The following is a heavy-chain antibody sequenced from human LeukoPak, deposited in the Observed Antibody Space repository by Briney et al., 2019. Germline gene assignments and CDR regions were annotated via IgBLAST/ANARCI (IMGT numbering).Heavy chain of an antibody. J-gene: IGHJ1*01. CDR2: IKSDGST. V-gene: IGHV3-74*01. CDR1: EFTFSSFW. Sequence: PGGSLRLSCAVSEFTFSSFWMHWVRHAPGKGLVWVSRIKSDGSTNYADSVKGRFTISRDNAKNTVSLQMNSLRVEDTGVYYCARAPSEIGGYYPEYFRHWGQGTLVTVSS. D-gene: IGHD3-22*01. CDR3: ARAPSEIGGYYPEYFRH.